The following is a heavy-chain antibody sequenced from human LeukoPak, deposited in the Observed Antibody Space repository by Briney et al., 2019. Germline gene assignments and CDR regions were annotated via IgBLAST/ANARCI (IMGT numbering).Heavy chain of an antibody. CDR3: ARQTYYYDSSGHPYWYFDL. J-gene: IGHJ2*01. D-gene: IGHD3-22*01. V-gene: IGHV4-39*01. Sequence: SETLSLTCNVSGGSIVTGAYSWGWVRQPPGKGLEYIGNIYYSGSTYYNPSLKSRLTMSVDTSKNQFSLKLSSVTVADTAIYYCARQTYYYDSSGHPYWYFDLWGRGTLVTVSS. CDR1: GGSIVTGAYS. CDR2: IYYSGST.